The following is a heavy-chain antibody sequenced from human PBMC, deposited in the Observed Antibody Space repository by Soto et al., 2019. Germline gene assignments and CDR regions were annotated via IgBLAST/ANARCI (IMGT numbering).Heavy chain of an antibody. V-gene: IGHV1-8*01. CDR2: MNPNSGNT. J-gene: IGHJ4*02. CDR1: GYTFTSYD. D-gene: IGHD2-15*01. Sequence: ASVKVSCKASGYTFTSYDINWVRQATGQGLEWMGWMNPNSGNTGYAQKFQGRVTMTRNTSISTAYMELSSLRSEDTAVYYCATSPRYCSGGSCYFGAFDIWGQGTPVTVSS. CDR3: ATSPRYCSGGSCYFGAFDI.